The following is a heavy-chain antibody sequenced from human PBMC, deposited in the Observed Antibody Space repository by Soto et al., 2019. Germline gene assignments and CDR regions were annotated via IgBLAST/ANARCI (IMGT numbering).Heavy chain of an antibody. J-gene: IGHJ4*02. Sequence: QVQLQQWGAGLLKPSETLSLTCAVYGGSFSGYYWSWIRQPPGKGLEWIGEINHSGSTNYNPSLKSRVTIPVDTSKNQFSLKLSSVTAADTAVYYCARGSGVAARPDGVFDYWGQGTLVTVSS. V-gene: IGHV4-34*01. CDR3: ARGSGVAARPDGVFDY. D-gene: IGHD6-6*01. CDR1: GGSFSGYY. CDR2: INHSGST.